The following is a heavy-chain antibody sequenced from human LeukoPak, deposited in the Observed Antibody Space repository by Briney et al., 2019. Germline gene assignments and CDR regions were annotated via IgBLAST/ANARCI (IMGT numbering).Heavy chain of an antibody. V-gene: IGHV1-18*01. CDR2: ITAYNGNT. CDR3: ATASSGQRGVTAPYY. Sequence: ASVKVSCKASGYTFSSYVITWVRQAPGQGLEWMGWITAYNGNTNYAQKLQDRVTMTADTSTSTAYMELRTLRSDDTAVYYCATASSGQRGVTAPYYWGQGTTVTVSS. D-gene: IGHD2-21*02. CDR1: GYTFSSYV. J-gene: IGHJ6*02.